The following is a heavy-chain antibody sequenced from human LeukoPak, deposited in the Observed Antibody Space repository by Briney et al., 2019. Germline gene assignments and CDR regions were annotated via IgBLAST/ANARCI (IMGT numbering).Heavy chain of an antibody. CDR3: AELGITMIGGV. V-gene: IGHV3-48*03. CDR1: GFNFRSYE. D-gene: IGHD3-10*02. Sequence: GGSLRLSCAASGFNFRSYEMNWVRQAPGKGLEWISYISSNGSTRYYADSVKGRFTISRDNAKNSLYLQMNSLRAEDTAVYYCAELGITMIGGVWGKGTTVTISS. CDR2: ISSNGSTR. J-gene: IGHJ6*04.